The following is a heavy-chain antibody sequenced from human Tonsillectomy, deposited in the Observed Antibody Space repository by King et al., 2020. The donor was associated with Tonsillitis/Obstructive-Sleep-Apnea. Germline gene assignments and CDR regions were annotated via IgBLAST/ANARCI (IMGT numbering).Heavy chain of an antibody. V-gene: IGHV4-59*01. CDR3: ARDRRDGSPDPLFDY. CDR1: GVSINSYF. CDR2: IYYSGST. J-gene: IGHJ4*02. Sequence: QLQESGPGLVKPSETLSLTCTVSGVSINSYFWNWIRQPPGKGLEWIGFIYYSGSTNYNPSLKSRVTMSIDTSKNQFSLRLSSVTAADTAVYYCARDRRDGSPDPLFDYWGQGSLVTGSS. D-gene: IGHD5-24*01.